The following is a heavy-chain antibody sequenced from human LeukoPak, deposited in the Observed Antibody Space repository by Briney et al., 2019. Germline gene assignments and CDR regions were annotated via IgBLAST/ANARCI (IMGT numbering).Heavy chain of an antibody. CDR3: ARQRGGFGGNYYYYMDV. Sequence: GGSLRLSCAASGFTFSSSVMHWVRQAPGKGLEWVAVIWFDGSNKYYADSVKDRFTISRDNSKNTLYLQMNSLRAEDTAVYYCARQRGGFGGNYYYYMDVWGKGTTVTVSS. J-gene: IGHJ6*03. CDR1: GFTFSSSV. CDR2: IWFDGSNK. V-gene: IGHV3-33*01. D-gene: IGHD3-10*01.